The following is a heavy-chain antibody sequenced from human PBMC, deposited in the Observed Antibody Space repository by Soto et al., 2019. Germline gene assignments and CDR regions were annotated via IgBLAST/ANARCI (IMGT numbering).Heavy chain of an antibody. CDR3: ARMVVPTTYFHS. J-gene: IGHJ4*02. CDR2: INPNNGDT. D-gene: IGHD3-22*01. V-gene: IGHV1-2*04. Sequence: HAPGQGLEWLGWINPNNGDTNYAQKFRGWVTMTRDASNNTVYMELTRLTSADTAVYYCARMVVPTTYFHSWGQGTLVTVSS.